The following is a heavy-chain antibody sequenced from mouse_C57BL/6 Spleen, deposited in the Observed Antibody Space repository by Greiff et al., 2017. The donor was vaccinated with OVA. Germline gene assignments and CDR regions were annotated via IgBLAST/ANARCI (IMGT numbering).Heavy chain of an antibody. J-gene: IGHJ3*01. CDR2: IYPSDSET. CDR1: GYTFTSYW. V-gene: IGHV1-61*01. D-gene: IGHD2-4*01. Sequence: VQLQQPGAELVRPGSSVKLSCKASGYTFTSYWMDWVKQRPGQGLEWIGNIYPSDSETHYNQKFKDKATLTVDKSSSTAYMQLSSLTSEDSAVYYCAREGYYDQAWFAYWGQGTLVTVSA. CDR3: AREGYYDQAWFAY.